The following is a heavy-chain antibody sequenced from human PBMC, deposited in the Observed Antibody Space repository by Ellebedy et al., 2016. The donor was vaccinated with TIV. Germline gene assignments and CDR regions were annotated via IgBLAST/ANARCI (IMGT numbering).Heavy chain of an antibody. D-gene: IGHD2-21*01. V-gene: IGHV3-13*01. J-gene: IGHJ4*03. CDR2: IGTAGDT. Sequence: GESLKISCAASGFTFSSYDMHWVRQGPGKGLEWVSAIGTAGDTYYPDSVKGRFTIARENAKNSLYLQITSLRAEDTAVYYSARVRFGDTAVDYWGQGTLVTVSS. CDR1: GFTFSSYD. CDR3: ARVRFGDTAVDY.